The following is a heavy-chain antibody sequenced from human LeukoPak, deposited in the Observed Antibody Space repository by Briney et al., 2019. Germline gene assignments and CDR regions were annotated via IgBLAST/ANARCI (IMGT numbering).Heavy chain of an antibody. V-gene: IGHV4-34*01. Sequence: SETLSLTCAVYGGSFSGYYWSWIRQPPGKGLEWIGEINHSGSTNYNPSLKSRVTISVDTSKNQFSLKLSSVTAADTAVYYCARRRYFDRTKADNWFDPWGQGTLVTVSS. D-gene: IGHD3-9*01. CDR3: ARRRYFDRTKADNWFDP. CDR2: INHSGST. CDR1: GGSFSGYY. J-gene: IGHJ5*02.